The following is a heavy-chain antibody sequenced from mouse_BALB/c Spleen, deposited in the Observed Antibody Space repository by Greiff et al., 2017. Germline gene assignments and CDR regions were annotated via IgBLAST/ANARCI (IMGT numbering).Heavy chain of an antibody. CDR3: AREGGYGNYEFAY. CDR1: GYSITSGYY. D-gene: IGHD2-10*02. J-gene: IGHJ3*01. Sequence: EVQLQESGPSLVKPSQSLSLTCSVTGYSITSGYYWNWIRQFPGNKLEWMGYISYDGSNNYNPSLKNRISITRDTSKNQFFLKLNSVTTEDTATYYCAREGGYGNYEFAYWGQGTLVTVSA. V-gene: IGHV3-6*02. CDR2: ISYDGSN.